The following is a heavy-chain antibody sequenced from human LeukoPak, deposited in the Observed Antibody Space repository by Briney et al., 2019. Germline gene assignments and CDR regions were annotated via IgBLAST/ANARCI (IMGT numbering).Heavy chain of an antibody. D-gene: IGHD6-13*01. J-gene: IGHJ4*02. CDR3: ARFSSSWIYYFDY. CDR1: GFTFRDYA. V-gene: IGHV3-48*01. Sequence: GTSLRLSCAASGFTFRDYAMHWVRQAPGKGLEWVSYISSSSSTIYYADSVKGRFTISRDNAKNSLYLQMNSLRAEDTAVYYCARFSSSWIYYFDYWGQGTLVTVSS. CDR2: ISSSSSTI.